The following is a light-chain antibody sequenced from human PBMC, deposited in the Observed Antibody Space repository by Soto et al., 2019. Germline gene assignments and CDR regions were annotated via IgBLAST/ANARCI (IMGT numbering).Light chain of an antibody. V-gene: IGLV6-57*04. CDR1: SGSIACNY. Sequence: NFMLTQPHSVSESPGKTVTISCTRSSGSIACNYVQWYQQRPGSAPTTVIYEDNQRPSGVPDRFSGSIDSSSNSASLTISGLKTEDEADYYCQSYDSSNHWVLFGGGTKLTVL. CDR2: EDN. J-gene: IGLJ2*01. CDR3: QSYDSSNHWVL.